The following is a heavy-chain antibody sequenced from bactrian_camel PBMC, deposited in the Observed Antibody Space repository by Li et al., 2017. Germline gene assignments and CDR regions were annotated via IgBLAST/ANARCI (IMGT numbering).Heavy chain of an antibody. CDR2: ISKGGYST. CDR3: AITTHPAYCRGGYWPREDEAVHNH. J-gene: IGHJ4*01. Sequence: DVQLVESGGGLVQPGGSLRLSCAASGFTFSGELMTWVRQAPGKGFEWVATISKGGYSTYYVDSVKGRFTISTDSGKNTLNLQMNSLKPEDTAMYYCAITTHPAYCRGGYWPREDEAVHNHWGQGTQVTVS. CDR1: GFTFSGEL. V-gene: IGHV3S40*01. D-gene: IGHD2*01.